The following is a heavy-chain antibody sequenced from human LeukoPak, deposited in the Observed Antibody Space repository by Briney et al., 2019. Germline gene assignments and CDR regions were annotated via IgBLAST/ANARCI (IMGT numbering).Heavy chain of an antibody. Sequence: SGPTLVKPTQTLTLTCTFSGFSLSSNGVGVGWIRQPPGKALECLALIYWDDDKRYSPSLKSRLTITKDTSKNQVVLTMANVDPVDTATYYCAHTVTGRGNPDFDYWGQGTLVTLSS. J-gene: IGHJ4*02. CDR3: AHTVTGRGNPDFDY. D-gene: IGHD2/OR15-2a*01. V-gene: IGHV2-5*02. CDR1: GFSLSSNGVG. CDR2: IYWDDDK.